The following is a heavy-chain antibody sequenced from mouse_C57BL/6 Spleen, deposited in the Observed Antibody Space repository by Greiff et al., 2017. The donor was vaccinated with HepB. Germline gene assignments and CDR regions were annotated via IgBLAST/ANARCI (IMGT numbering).Heavy chain of an antibody. CDR2: IDPSDSYT. V-gene: IGHV1-69*01. CDR1: GYTFTSYW. J-gene: IGHJ3*01. Sequence: QQSCKASGYTFTSYWMHWVKQRPGQGLEWIGEIDPSDSYTNYNQKFKGKSTLTVDKSSSTAYMQLSSLTSEDSAVYYCARGDEFAYWGQGTLVTVSA. CDR3: ARGDEFAY. D-gene: IGHD3-3*01.